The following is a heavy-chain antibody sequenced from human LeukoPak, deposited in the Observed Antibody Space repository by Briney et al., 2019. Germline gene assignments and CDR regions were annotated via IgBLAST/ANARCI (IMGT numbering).Heavy chain of an antibody. CDR2: ISYDGSNK. CDR3: AKDAGRLVVPAVYFDY. D-gene: IGHD2-2*01. V-gene: IGHV3-30-3*01. J-gene: IGHJ4*02. Sequence: GGSLRLSCAASGFTFSSYAMHWVRQAPGKGLEWVAVISYDGSNKYYADSVKGRFTISRDNSKNTLYLQMNSLRAEDMALYYCAKDAGRLVVPAVYFDYWGQGTLVTVSS. CDR1: GFTFSSYA.